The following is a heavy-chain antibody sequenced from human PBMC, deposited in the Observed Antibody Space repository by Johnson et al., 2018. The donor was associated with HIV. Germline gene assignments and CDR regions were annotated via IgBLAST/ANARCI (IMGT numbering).Heavy chain of an antibody. CDR2: INSDGSST. CDR3: ARPELGFDCFDI. J-gene: IGHJ3*02. Sequence: VQLVESGGGLVQPGGSLRLSCAASGFTFSSYWMHWVRQAPGKGLVWVSRINSDGSSTSYADSVKGRFTISRDNAKNTLYLQMNSLRAEDTAVYYCARPELGFDCFDIWGQGTMVTVSS. CDR1: GFTFSSYW. V-gene: IGHV3-74*01. D-gene: IGHD2-21*01.